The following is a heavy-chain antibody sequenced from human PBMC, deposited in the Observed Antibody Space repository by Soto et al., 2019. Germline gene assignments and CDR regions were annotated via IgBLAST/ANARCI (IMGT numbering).Heavy chain of an antibody. CDR2: IYYSGST. V-gene: IGHV4-59*01. D-gene: IGHD6-13*01. Sequence: QVQLQESGPGLVKPSETLSLTCTVSGGSISSYYWSWIRQPPGKGLEWIGYIYYSGSTNYNPSLKSRVTISVDTSKNQFSLKLSSVTAADTAVYYCARDLRIAAAYSYFDYWGQGTLVTVSS. CDR3: ARDLRIAAAYSYFDY. CDR1: GGSISSYY. J-gene: IGHJ4*02.